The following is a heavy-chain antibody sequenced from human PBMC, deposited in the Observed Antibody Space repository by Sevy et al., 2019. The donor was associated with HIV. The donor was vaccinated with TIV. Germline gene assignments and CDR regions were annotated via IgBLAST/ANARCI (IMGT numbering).Heavy chain of an antibody. J-gene: IGHJ4*02. Sequence: GESLKISCAASRFTFSTYDIHWVRQAPGKGLEGVAVISHDGSYQYYTDSVKGRFTISRDDSKNKAYLQMNSLRADDSGVYYCAKGQGYDYIWGNERSEYYFDYWGQGTLVTVSS. CDR1: RFTFSTYD. D-gene: IGHD3-16*01. CDR2: ISHDGSYQ. V-gene: IGHV3-30*18. CDR3: AKGQGYDYIWGNERSEYYFDY.